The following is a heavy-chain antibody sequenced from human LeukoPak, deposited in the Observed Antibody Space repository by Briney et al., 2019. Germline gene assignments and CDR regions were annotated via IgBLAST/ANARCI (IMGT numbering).Heavy chain of an antibody. CDR3: ARDHKGGDGADAFDI. V-gene: IGHV3-20*04. Sequence: RPGGSLRLSCAASGFTFDDCGMSWVRQAPGKGLEWVSGIDRNGDSTGYADSVEGRFTISRDNAKNSLYLQMDSLRAEDTALYYCARDHKGGDGADAFDIRGHGTMVTVSS. D-gene: IGHD5-24*01. J-gene: IGHJ3*02. CDR2: IDRNGDST. CDR1: GFTFDDCG.